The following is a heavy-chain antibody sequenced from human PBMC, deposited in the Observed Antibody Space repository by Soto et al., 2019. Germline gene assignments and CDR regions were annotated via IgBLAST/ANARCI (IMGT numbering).Heavy chain of an antibody. J-gene: IGHJ5*01. D-gene: IGHD5-18*01. CDR2: ISYDGSRT. CDR3: PKEQAFEQLWVFDS. V-gene: IGHV3-30*18. CDR1: GFPCSSYD. Sequence: PWGSLRRACAAHGFPCSSYDVHWVRQAPGKGLEWVALISYDGSRTSYSDSVKGRFTISRDNSKNMLFLQMDNLRADDTAVYYCPKEQAFEQLWVFDSWGQGTLVAVPQ.